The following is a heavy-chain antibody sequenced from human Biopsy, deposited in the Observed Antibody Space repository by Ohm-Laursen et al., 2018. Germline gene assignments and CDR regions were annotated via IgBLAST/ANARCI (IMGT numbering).Heavy chain of an antibody. CDR3: AREAIGYQLPCDD. CDR2: IIPILRTT. CDR1: TGTFNSYG. D-gene: IGHD2-2*01. Sequence: EASVKVSCKAPTGTFNSYGIIWVRQAPGQGLEWMGRIIPILRTTAYAQTFLGRVTITADSPTSTVDMELTSLTSYDTAVYFCAREAIGYQLPCDDWGQGTLVTVSS. J-gene: IGHJ4*02. V-gene: IGHV1-69*11.